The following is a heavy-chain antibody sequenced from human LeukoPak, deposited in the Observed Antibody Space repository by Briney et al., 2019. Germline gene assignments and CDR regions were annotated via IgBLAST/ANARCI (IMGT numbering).Heavy chain of an antibody. D-gene: IGHD2-15*01. J-gene: IGHJ5*02. CDR3: ARPRCSGGSCYSSKPVFNWFDP. Sequence: SETLSLTCTVSGGSISSGSYYWGWIRQPPGKGLEWIGSIYYSGSTYLNPSLKSRVTISVDTSKNQFSLKLSSVTAADTAVYYCARPRCSGGSCYSSKPVFNWFDPWGQGTLVTVPS. CDR2: IYYSGST. CDR1: GGSISSGSYY. V-gene: IGHV4-39*01.